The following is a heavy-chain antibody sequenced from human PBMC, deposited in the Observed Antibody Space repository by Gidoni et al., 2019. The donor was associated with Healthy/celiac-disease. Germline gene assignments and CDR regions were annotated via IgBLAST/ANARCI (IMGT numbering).Heavy chain of an antibody. CDR3: AKDIRGRYYYYGMDV. Sequence: EVQLVESGGGLVQPGRSLRLSCAASGFTFDDYAMHWVRHAPGKGLEWVSGIRWNSGSIGYADSVKGRFTISRDNAKNSLYLQMNSLRAEDTALYYCAKDIRGRYYYYGMDVWGQGTTVTVSS. D-gene: IGHD3-10*01. CDR1: GFTFDDYA. J-gene: IGHJ6*02. V-gene: IGHV3-9*01. CDR2: IRWNSGSI.